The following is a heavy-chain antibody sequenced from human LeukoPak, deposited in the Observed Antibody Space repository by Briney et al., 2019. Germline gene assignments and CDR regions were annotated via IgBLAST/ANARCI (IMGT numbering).Heavy chain of an antibody. D-gene: IGHD3-22*01. V-gene: IGHV3-48*02. CDR3: VRDYGNYYDAMTHFPFDY. Sequence: GGSLRLSCAASGFTFSSYAMSWVRQAPGKGLEWVSYISSSSGTMYYAESVRGRFTISRDNAKNSLYLQMSSLRDEDTAVYYCVRDYGNYYDAMTHFPFDYWGQGTLVTVSS. CDR1: GFTFSSYA. CDR2: ISSSSGTM. J-gene: IGHJ4*02.